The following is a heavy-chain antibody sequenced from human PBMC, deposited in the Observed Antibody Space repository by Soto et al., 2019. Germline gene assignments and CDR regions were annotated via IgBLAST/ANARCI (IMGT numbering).Heavy chain of an antibody. CDR1: GYTFTSYG. V-gene: IGHV1-18*01. Sequence: ASVKVSCKASGYTFTSYGISWVRQAPGQGLEWMGWISAYNGNTNYAQKLQGRVTMTTDTSTSTAYMELRSLRSDDTAVYYCARGPLLLWFGRDWFDPWGQGTLVTVSS. CDR3: ARGPLLLWFGRDWFDP. J-gene: IGHJ5*02. D-gene: IGHD3-10*01. CDR2: ISAYNGNT.